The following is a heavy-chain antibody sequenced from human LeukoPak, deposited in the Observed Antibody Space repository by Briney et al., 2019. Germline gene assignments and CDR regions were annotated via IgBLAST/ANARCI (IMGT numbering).Heavy chain of an antibody. D-gene: IGHD3-3*01. CDR1: GGSISSGGYY. CDR2: IYYSGST. V-gene: IGHV4-31*03. J-gene: IGHJ3*02. Sequence: SETLSLTCTVSGGSISSGGYYWSWIRQHPGKGLEWIGYIYYSGSTYYNPSLKSRVTISVDTSKNQFSLKLSSMTAADTAVYYCARKRRRFLERTYDAFDIWGQGTMVTVSS. CDR3: ARKRRRFLERTYDAFDI.